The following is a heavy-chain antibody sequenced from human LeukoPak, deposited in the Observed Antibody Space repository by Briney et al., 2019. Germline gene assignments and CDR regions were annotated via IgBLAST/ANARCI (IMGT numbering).Heavy chain of an antibody. CDR1: GYTFTDYY. CDR3: ARANFPHCSSNTRLFDY. CDR2: INPNDGDT. V-gene: IGHV1-2*02. D-gene: IGHD2-2*01. J-gene: IGHJ4*02. Sequence: GASVKVSCKASGYTFTDYYMHWVRQAPGQGFEWMGWINPNDGDTNYAQKFQGRVTMTRDTSISTAHMEVSRLRSDDTAVYYCARANFPHCSSNTRLFDYWGQGTLVTVSS.